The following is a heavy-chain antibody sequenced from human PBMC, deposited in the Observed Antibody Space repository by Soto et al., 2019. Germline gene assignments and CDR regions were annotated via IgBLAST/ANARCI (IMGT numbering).Heavy chain of an antibody. D-gene: IGHD2-21*02. J-gene: IGHJ4*02. V-gene: IGHV1-18*01. CDR2: INTANDNT. Sequence: QVQLVQSGAEVKKPGASVKVSCKASGYTFTTYGISWVRQTPGQGLEWMGWINTANDNTNFAQKCQGRVTMTTDTSTTTAYMELRSLRSDDTAVYYCARDRKPYCACDCYSYFFDYWGQGSLVTVSS. CDR3: ARDRKPYCACDCYSYFFDY. CDR1: GYTFTTYG.